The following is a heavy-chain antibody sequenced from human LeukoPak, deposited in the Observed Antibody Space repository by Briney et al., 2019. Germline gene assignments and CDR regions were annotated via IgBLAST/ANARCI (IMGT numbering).Heavy chain of an antibody. CDR2: INHSGST. V-gene: IGHV4-34*01. CDR3: ARLLSVRVTYLSSTDY. J-gene: IGHJ4*02. D-gene: IGHD2-21*02. Sequence: SETLSLTCAVYGGSFSGYYWSWIRQPPGKGLEWIGEINHSGSTNYNPSLKSRVTISVDTSKNQFSLKLSSVTTADTAVYYCARLLSVRVTYLSSTDYWGQGTLVTVSS. CDR1: GGSFSGYY.